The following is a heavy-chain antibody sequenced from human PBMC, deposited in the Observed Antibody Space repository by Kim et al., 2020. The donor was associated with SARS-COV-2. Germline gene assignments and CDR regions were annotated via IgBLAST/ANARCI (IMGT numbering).Heavy chain of an antibody. CDR2: IIPIFGTA. Sequence: SVKVSCKASGGTFSSYAISWVRQAPGQGLEWMGGIIPIFGTANYAQKFQGRVTITADESTSTAYMELSSLRSEDTAVYYCARGLLLWFGELIVYYGMDVWGQGTTVTVSS. CDR1: GGTFSSYA. CDR3: ARGLLLWFGELIVYYGMDV. J-gene: IGHJ6*02. V-gene: IGHV1-69*13. D-gene: IGHD3-10*01.